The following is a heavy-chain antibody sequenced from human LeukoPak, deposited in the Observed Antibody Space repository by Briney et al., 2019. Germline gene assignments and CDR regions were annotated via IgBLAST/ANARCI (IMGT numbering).Heavy chain of an antibody. CDR2: ISSSSSTI. V-gene: IGHV3-48*01. D-gene: IGHD1-26*01. CDR3: AREGHGSYGYNWFDP. Sequence: GGSLRLSCAASGFTFSSYSMNWVRQAPGKGLEWLSYISSSSSTIYHADSVKGRFTISRDNAKNSLYLQMNSLRAEDTAVYYCAREGHGSYGYNWFDPWGQGTLVTVSS. J-gene: IGHJ5*02. CDR1: GFTFSSYS.